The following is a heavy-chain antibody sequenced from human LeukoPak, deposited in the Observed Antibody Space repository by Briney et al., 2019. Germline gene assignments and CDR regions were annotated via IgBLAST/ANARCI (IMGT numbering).Heavy chain of an antibody. Sequence: GGSPRLSCAASGFTFSSYAMSWVRQAPGKGLEWVSAISGSGGSTYYADSVKGRFTISRDNPKNTLYLQMNTLRAEDTAVYYCAKDLRSGSGYATYYYYYYYMDVWGKGTTVTVSS. CDR1: GFTFSSYA. CDR2: ISGSGGST. CDR3: AKDLRSGSGYATYYYYYYYMDV. J-gene: IGHJ6*03. D-gene: IGHD5-12*01. V-gene: IGHV3-23*01.